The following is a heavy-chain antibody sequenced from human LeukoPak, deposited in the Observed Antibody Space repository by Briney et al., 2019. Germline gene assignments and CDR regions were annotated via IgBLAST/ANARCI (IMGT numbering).Heavy chain of an antibody. CDR3: ARGGIAVAGFGY. Sequence: PSETLSLTCAVYGGSFSGYYWSWIRQPPGKGLEWIGEINHSGSTNYNPSLKSRVTISVDTSKNQFSLKLSSVTAADTAVYYCARGGIAVAGFGYWGQGTLVTVSS. J-gene: IGHJ4*02. V-gene: IGHV4-34*01. CDR2: INHSGST. CDR1: GGSFSGYY. D-gene: IGHD6-19*01.